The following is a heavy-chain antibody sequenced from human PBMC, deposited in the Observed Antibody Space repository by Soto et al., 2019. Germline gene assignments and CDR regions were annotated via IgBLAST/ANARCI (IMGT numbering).Heavy chain of an antibody. CDR2: IIPYIGTP. V-gene: IGHV1-69*12. CDR1: GGTFSKYA. Sequence: QVRLVQSGAEVKKPGSSVKVSCKASGGTFSKYAFSWVRQAPGQGLEWMGGIIPYIGTPNYEQKFQGRVTVTAAESTSTDFMVMSSLRSDDTAVYYGAMVVTDSYYYYLMDVWGQGTTITVSS. CDR3: AMVVTDSYYYYLMDV. J-gene: IGHJ6*02. D-gene: IGHD3-10*01.